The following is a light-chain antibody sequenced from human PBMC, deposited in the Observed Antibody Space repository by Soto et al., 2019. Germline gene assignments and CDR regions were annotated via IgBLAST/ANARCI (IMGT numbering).Light chain of an antibody. J-gene: IGKJ4*01. Sequence: EIVLTQSPATLSLSPGERATLSCRASQSVSSYLAWYQQKPGQAPRSLIYDASNRATGIPGRFSGSGSGTDFTLTSSSREPEDFAVYYCQQRSNWPPGGTFGGGTKVQIK. CDR2: DAS. CDR3: QQRSNWPPGGT. V-gene: IGKV3-11*01. CDR1: QSVSSY.